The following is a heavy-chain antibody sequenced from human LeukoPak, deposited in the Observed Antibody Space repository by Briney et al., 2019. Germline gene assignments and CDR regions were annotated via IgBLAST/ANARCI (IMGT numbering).Heavy chain of an antibody. V-gene: IGHV1-58*02. J-gene: IGHJ6*02. CDR1: GFTFTSSA. CDR3: AAEHYYDSSGPYYYYGMDV. Sequence: EASVKVSCKASGFTFTSSAMQWVRQARGQRLEWIGWIVVGSGNTNYAQKFQERVAITRDMSTSTAYMELSSLRSEDTAVYYCAAEHYYDSSGPYYYYGMDVWGQGTTVTVSS. CDR2: IVVGSGNT. D-gene: IGHD3-22*01.